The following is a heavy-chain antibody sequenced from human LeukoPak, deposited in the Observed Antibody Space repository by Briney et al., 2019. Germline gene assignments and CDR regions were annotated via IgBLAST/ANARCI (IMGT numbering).Heavy chain of an antibody. CDR2: ISSSGSTI. Sequence: PGGSLRLSCAASGFTFSDYYMSWIRQAPGKGLEWVSYISSSGSTIYYADSVKGRFTISRDNAKNSLYLQMNSLRAEDTAVYYCAKPLDIVATIGEPTDYWGQGTLVTVSS. D-gene: IGHD5-12*01. V-gene: IGHV3-11*04. CDR1: GFTFSDYY. J-gene: IGHJ4*02. CDR3: AKPLDIVATIGEPTDY.